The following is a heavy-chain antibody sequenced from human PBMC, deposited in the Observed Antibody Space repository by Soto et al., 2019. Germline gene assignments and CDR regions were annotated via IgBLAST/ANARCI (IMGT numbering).Heavy chain of an antibody. D-gene: IGHD5-18*01. V-gene: IGHV3-23*01. CDR2: ISGSGGST. Sequence: PGWSLRLSCAASGFTFSSYAMSWVRQAPGKGLEWVSAISGSGGSTYYADSVKGRFTISRDNSKNTLYLQMNSLIAEDTAVYYCAKGPWVTRTPWGQGTLVTVSS. J-gene: IGHJ5*02. CDR1: GFTFSSYA. CDR3: AKGPWVTRTP.